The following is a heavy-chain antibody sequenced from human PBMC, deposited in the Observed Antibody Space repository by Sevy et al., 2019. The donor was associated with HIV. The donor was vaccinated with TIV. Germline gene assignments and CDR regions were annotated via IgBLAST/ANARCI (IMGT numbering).Heavy chain of an antibody. Sequence: GGSLRLSCAASGFTFSTYSMSWVRQAPGKGLEWVSYISGFNNYIYYADSLRGRFTISRDNAKNSLYLQMNNLRAEDTAEYYCARGASSGWDYFDYWGQGTLVTVSS. J-gene: IGHJ4*02. V-gene: IGHV3-21*01. CDR2: ISGFNNYI. D-gene: IGHD6-19*01. CDR1: GFTFSTYS. CDR3: ARGASSGWDYFDY.